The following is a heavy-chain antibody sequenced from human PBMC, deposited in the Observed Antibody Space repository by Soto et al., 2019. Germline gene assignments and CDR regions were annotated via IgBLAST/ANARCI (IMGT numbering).Heavy chain of an antibody. J-gene: IGHJ4*02. CDR1: GYSFTSYW. Sequence: GESLKISCKGSGYSFTSYWISWVRQMPGKGLEWMGRIDPSDSYTNYSPSFQGHVPISADKSISTAYLQWSSLTASVTAMYYCASYCGGDCSPAFGGKGTLVAAST. CDR2: IDPSDSYT. V-gene: IGHV5-10-1*01. D-gene: IGHD2-21*02. CDR3: ASYCGGDCSPAF.